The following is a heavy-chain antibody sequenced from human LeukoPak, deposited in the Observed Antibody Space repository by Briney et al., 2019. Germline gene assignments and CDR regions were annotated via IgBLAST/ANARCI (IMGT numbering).Heavy chain of an antibody. D-gene: IGHD3-3*01. CDR1: GGSISSYY. CDR2: IYTSGST. V-gene: IGHV4-4*07. Sequence: KTSETLSLTCTVSGGSISSYYWSWIRQPAGKELEWIGRIYTSGSTNYNPSLKSRVTMSVDTSKNQFSLKLSSVTAADTAVYYCARDTRVPYYDFWSGAYYYMDVWGKGTTVTVSS. CDR3: ARDTRVPYYDFWSGAYYYMDV. J-gene: IGHJ6*03.